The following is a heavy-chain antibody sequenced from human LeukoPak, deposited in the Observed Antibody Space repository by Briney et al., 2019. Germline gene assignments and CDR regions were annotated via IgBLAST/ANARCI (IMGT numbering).Heavy chain of an antibody. CDR2: IYYSGSA. D-gene: IGHD5-18*01. J-gene: IGHJ4*02. V-gene: IGHV4-30-4*08. CDR3: ARHLGEGGYSYGADY. CDR1: GGSISSGDYY. Sequence: TLSLTCTVSGGSISSGDYYWSWIRQPPGKGLEWIGCIYYSGSAYYNPSLKSRVAISVDTSKNQFSLRLSSVTAADTAVYYCARHLGEGGYSYGADYWDQGTLVTVSS.